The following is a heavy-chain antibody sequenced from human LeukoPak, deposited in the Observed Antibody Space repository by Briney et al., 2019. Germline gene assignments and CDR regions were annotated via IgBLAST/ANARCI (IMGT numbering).Heavy chain of an antibody. Sequence: ASVKVSCKASGGTFSSYGINWVRQAPGQGLEWMGWMSPDSGDTGYAHKFQGRVTITRNTSITTAYMELRSLTFEDTAVYYCARVRLRNGYNWFDPWGQGTLVTVSS. CDR3: ARVRLRNGYNWFDP. V-gene: IGHV1-8*03. D-gene: IGHD3-3*01. J-gene: IGHJ5*02. CDR1: GGTFSSYG. CDR2: MSPDSGDT.